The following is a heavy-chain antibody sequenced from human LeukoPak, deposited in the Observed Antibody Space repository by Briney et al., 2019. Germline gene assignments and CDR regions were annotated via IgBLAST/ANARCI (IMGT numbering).Heavy chain of an antibody. Sequence: GGSLRLSCVASGFTFNNYGMHWVRQAPGKGLEWVAVISYDGSNEYYGDSVKGRFTISRENSENTLYLQMNSLAAEDTAVYYCAKDMDCSSITCHSTTYFDYWGQGTPVTVSS. J-gene: IGHJ4*02. CDR1: GFTFNNYG. CDR3: AKDMDCSSITCHSTTYFDY. D-gene: IGHD2-2*01. CDR2: ISYDGSNE. V-gene: IGHV3-30*18.